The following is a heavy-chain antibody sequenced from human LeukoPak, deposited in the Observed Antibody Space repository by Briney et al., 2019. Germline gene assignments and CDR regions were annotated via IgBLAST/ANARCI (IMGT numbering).Heavy chain of an antibody. V-gene: IGHV1-69*13. CDR3: ARDRLRRYYDSSDQIYYFDY. CDR2: IIPIFGTA. D-gene: IGHD3-22*01. CDR1: GYTFTSYG. Sequence: SVKVSCKASGYTFTSYGISWVRQAPGQGLEWMGGIIPIFGTANYAQKFQGRVTITADESTSTAYMELSSLRSEDTAVYYCARDRLRRYYDSSDQIYYFDYWGQGTLVTVSS. J-gene: IGHJ4*02.